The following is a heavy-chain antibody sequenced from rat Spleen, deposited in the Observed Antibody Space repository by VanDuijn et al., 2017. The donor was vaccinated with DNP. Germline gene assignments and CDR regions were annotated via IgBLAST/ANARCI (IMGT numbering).Heavy chain of an antibody. D-gene: IGHD1-12*02. J-gene: IGHJ2*01. CDR3: ANYNYYDGTY. Sequence: EVQLVETGGGLVQPGRSLKLSCVASGFTFSSYWMYWIRQAPGKGLEWVASINAYGGSTYYPDSVKGRFTISRDNAENTVYLQMNSLRSEDSASYYCANYNYYDGTYWGQGVMVTVSS. CDR2: INAYGGST. V-gene: IGHV5-58*01. CDR1: GFTFSSYW.